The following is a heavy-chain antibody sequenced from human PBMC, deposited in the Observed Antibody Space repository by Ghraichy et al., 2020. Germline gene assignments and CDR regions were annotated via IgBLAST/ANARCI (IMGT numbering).Heavy chain of an antibody. CDR3: AKVADRNGYSSGWADAFDI. J-gene: IGHJ3*02. CDR2: ISGSGGST. D-gene: IGHD6-19*01. V-gene: IGHV3-23*01. CDR1: GFTFSSYA. Sequence: GGSLRLSCAASGFTFSSYAMSWVRQAPGKGLEWVSAISGSGGSTYYADSVKGRFTISRDNSKNTLYLQMNSLRAEDTAVYYCAKVADRNGYSSGWADAFDIWGQGTMVTVSS.